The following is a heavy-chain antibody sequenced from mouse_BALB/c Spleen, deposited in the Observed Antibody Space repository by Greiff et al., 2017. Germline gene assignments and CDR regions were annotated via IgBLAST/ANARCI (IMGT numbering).Heavy chain of an antibody. CDR3: GRKGTTVVDYAMDY. Sequence: EVKLVESGPELVKPGASVKISCTASGYSFTGSFLNWVRQSHGKSLEWIGRINPYNGDTFYNQKFKGKATLTVDKSSSTAHMELLSLTSEDSAVYYCGRKGTTVVDYAMDYWGQGTSVTVSS. V-gene: IGHV1-37*01. CDR1: GYSFTGSF. CDR2: INPYNGDT. D-gene: IGHD1-1*01. J-gene: IGHJ4*01.